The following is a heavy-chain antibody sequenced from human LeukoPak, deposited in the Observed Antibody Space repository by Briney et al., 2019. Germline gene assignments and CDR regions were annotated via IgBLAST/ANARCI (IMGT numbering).Heavy chain of an antibody. J-gene: IGHJ4*02. CDR1: GFIFSSYS. D-gene: IGHD2-15*01. CDR3: ASLLGSYCSGGSCYV. V-gene: IGHV3-21*01. Sequence: GGSLRLSCAASGFIFSSYSMNWVRQAPGKGLEWVSSITGSSSYIYYADSVKGRFTISRDNAKKSLYLQMNSLRADDTAVYYCASLLGSYCSGGSCYVWGQGTLVTVSS. CDR2: ITGSSSYI.